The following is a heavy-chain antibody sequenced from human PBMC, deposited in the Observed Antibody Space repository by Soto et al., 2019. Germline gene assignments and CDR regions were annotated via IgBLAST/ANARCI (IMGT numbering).Heavy chain of an antibody. CDR3: ARGRELRYFDWLFVAL. CDR1: GYTFTSYD. CDR2: MNPKRGNT. Sequence: ASVKVSCKASGYTFTSYDINWVRQATGQGLEWMGWMNPKRGNTGYAQKFQGRVTMTRNTSISTAYMELSSLRSEDTAVYYCARGRELRYFDWLFVALWGHGTLVTVSS. J-gene: IGHJ4*01. V-gene: IGHV1-8*01. D-gene: IGHD3-9*01.